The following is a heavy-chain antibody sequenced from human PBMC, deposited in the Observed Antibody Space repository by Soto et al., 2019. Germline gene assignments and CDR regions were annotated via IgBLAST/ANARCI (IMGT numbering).Heavy chain of an antibody. CDR1: GGSINTFY. D-gene: IGHD5-12*01. Sequence: SETLSLTCTVSGGSINTFYWSWVRQPAGKGLEWIGRIFSSGSTSFNPSLEGRVAMSVDTSKNHFSLNLGSVTAADMAVYYCAREGSYSAYNFAHGIQLWSFDFWGQGALVTVSS. V-gene: IGHV4-4*07. J-gene: IGHJ4*02. CDR3: AREGSYSAYNFAHGIQLWSFDF. CDR2: IFSSGST.